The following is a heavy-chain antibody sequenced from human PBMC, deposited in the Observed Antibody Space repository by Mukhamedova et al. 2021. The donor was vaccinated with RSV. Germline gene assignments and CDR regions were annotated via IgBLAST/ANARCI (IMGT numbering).Heavy chain of an antibody. D-gene: IGHD6-19*01. V-gene: IGHV3-30*18. CDR2: ISYDGSNK. CDR1: SSYG. J-gene: IGHJ4*01. CDR3: AKDRPFIAVVNQFDY. Sequence: SSYGMHWVRQAPGKGLEWVAVISYDGSNKYYADSVKGRFTISRDNSKNTLYLQMNSLRAEDTAVYYFAKDRPFIAVVNQFDYWG.